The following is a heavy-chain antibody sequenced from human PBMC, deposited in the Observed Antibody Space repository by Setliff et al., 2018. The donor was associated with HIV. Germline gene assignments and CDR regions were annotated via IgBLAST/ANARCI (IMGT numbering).Heavy chain of an antibody. D-gene: IGHD3-10*01. CDR2: INWNGGST. CDR3: ARDYMVRGGGYYMDV. J-gene: IGHJ6*03. V-gene: IGHV3-20*04. Sequence: GGSLRLSCAASGFTFDDHGMSWVRQTPGKGLEWVSGINWNGGSTGYAESVKGRFTISRDNAKNALYLQMNSLRAEDSALYYCARDYMVRGGGYYMDVWAKGPRSPSP. CDR1: GFTFDDHG.